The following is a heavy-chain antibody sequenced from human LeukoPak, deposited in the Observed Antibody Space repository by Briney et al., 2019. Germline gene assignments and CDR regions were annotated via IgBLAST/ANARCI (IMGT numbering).Heavy chain of an antibody. CDR3: ARQFHHCSSTSCYGNWFDP. CDR1: GYSFTSYW. V-gene: IGHV5-51*01. J-gene: IGHJ5*02. CDR2: IYPGDSDT. Sequence: GESLKISCKGSGYSFTSYWIGWVRQMPGKGLEWMGIIYPGDSDTRYSPSFQSQVTISADKSISTAYLQWSSLKASDTAMYYCARQFHHCSSTSCYGNWFDPWGQGTLVAVSS. D-gene: IGHD2-2*01.